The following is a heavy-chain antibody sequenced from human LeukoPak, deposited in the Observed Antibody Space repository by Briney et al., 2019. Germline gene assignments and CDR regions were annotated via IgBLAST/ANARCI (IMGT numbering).Heavy chain of an antibody. CDR2: IKPDGSEK. D-gene: IGHD1-1*01. CDR1: GFTFSSYW. J-gene: IGHJ4*02. CDR3: VRDYNWGFDY. V-gene: IGHV3-7*01. Sequence: GGSLRLSCAVSGFTFSSYWMSWVRQAPGRRPEWVANIKPDGSEKYYVDSVKGRFTISRDNSKNNVYLQMYSLRVEDTSIYYCVRDYNWGFDYWGQGTVVTVSS.